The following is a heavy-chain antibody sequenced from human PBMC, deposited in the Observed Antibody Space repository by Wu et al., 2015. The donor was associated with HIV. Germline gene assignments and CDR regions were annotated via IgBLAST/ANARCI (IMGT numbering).Heavy chain of an antibody. CDR1: AYTFTSYD. D-gene: IGHD3-16*02. CDR2: MNPKTGNT. V-gene: IGHV1-8*03. CDR3: ARESHTTSYRPAGHLVD. J-gene: IGHJ4*02. Sequence: QVQLVQSGAEVKKPGASVKVSCKASAYTFTSYDINWVRQAPGQGLDWMGWMNPKTGNTGYAQKFQGRVTFTRNTSMSTAYMELSSLRSEDTAVYYCARESHTTSYRPAGHLVDWGQGTLITVSS.